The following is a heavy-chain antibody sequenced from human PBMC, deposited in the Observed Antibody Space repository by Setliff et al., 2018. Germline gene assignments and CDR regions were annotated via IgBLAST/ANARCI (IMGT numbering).Heavy chain of an antibody. Sequence: PSETLSLTCTVSGASLSSGTYYWGWIRQPPGKGLEWIGRIYYRGDTYYNASLKGRLTISVDTAQNQFSLGLTSVTAADTAVYYCARTGTYRYFDYWGQGALVTVSS. V-gene: IGHV4-39*01. CDR3: ARTGTYRYFDY. J-gene: IGHJ4*02. D-gene: IGHD1-1*01. CDR1: GASLSSGTYY. CDR2: IYYRGDT.